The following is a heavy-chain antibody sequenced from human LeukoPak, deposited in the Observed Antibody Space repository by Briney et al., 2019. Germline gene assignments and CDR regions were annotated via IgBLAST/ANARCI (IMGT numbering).Heavy chain of an antibody. D-gene: IGHD4-11*01. J-gene: IGHJ4*02. CDR2: ISAYNGNT. Sequence: ASVKVSCKASGYIFTSFGICWVRQAPGQGLEWMGWISAYNGNTNYAQNLQGRVTMTTDTSTSTAYMELRTLRSDDTAVYYCARVRPVTTTFDYWGQGTLVTVSS. CDR1: GYIFTSFG. CDR3: ARVRPVTTTFDY. V-gene: IGHV1-18*01.